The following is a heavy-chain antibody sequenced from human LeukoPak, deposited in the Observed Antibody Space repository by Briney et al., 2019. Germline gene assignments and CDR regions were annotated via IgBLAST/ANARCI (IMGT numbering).Heavy chain of an antibody. D-gene: IGHD6-13*01. J-gene: IGHJ4*02. Sequence: GGSLRLSCAASGFTFSSYSMNWVRQAPGKGLEWVSSISSSSSYIYYADSVKGRFTISRDNAKNSLYLQMNSLRAEDTAVYYCAHAHPTASSWNFDYWGQGTLVTVSS. CDR3: AHAHPTASSWNFDY. CDR2: ISSSSSYI. V-gene: IGHV3-21*04. CDR1: GFTFSSYS.